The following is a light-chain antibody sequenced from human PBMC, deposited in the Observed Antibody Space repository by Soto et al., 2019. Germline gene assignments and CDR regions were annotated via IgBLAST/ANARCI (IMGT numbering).Light chain of an antibody. CDR1: QSVSSSY. J-gene: IGKJ2*01. CDR2: GAS. V-gene: IGKV3-20*01. CDR3: QQYGSSPPQLRWYT. Sequence: EIVLTQSPGTLSLSPGERATLSCRASQSVSSSYLAWYQQKPGQAPRLLIYGASSRATGIPDRFSGSGSGTDFTLTISRLEPEDFAVYYCQQYGSSPPQLRWYTFGQGTKLEIK.